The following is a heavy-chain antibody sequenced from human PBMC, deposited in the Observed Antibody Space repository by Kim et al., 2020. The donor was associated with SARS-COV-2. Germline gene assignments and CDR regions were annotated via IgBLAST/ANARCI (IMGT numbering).Heavy chain of an antibody. Sequence: REKYYLDSVKGRITITRDNTKNSLYLQMNSLRAEDTAVYFCARGFLGLDYWGQGTLVTVSS. J-gene: IGHJ4*02. D-gene: IGHD2-21*01. CDR2: REK. CDR3: ARGFLGLDY. V-gene: IGHV3-7*01.